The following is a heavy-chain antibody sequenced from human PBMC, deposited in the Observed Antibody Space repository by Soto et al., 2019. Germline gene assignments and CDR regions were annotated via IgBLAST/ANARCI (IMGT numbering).Heavy chain of an antibody. CDR1: GFTFSDYY. D-gene: IGHD3-3*01. CDR3: ARDGYYDFWSGPVYYFDY. V-gene: IGHV3-11*01. Sequence: PGGSLRLSCAASGFTFSDYYMSWIRQAPGKGLEWVSDISSSGSTIYYADSVKGRFTISRDNAKKSLYLQMNSLRAEDTAVYFCARDGYYDFWSGPVYYFDYWGQGILVTVSS. CDR2: ISSSGSTI. J-gene: IGHJ4*02.